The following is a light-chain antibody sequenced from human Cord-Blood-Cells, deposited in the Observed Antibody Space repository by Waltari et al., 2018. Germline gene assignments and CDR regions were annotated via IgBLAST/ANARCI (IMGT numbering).Light chain of an antibody. CDR3: SSYTSSSTWV. J-gene: IGLJ3*02. Sequence: QSALTQPASVSGSRGQSITISCTGTRRAVGGYNHVSWYQQHPGKAPKLMIYDVSNRPSGVSNRFSGSKSGNTASLTISGLQAEDGADDYCSSYTSSSTWVFGGGTKLTVL. CDR1: RRAVGGYNH. V-gene: IGLV2-14*03. CDR2: DVS.